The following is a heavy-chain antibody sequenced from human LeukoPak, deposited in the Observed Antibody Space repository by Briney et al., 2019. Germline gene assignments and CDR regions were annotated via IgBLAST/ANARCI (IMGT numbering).Heavy chain of an antibody. CDR2: ISSSSSYI. CDR3: ARGSSRSSGYYYVNY. Sequence: PGGSLRLSCAASGFTFSSYSMNWVRQAPGKGLEWVSSISSSSSYIYYADSVKGRFTISRDNAKNSLYLQMNSLRAEDTAVYYCARGSSRSSGYYYVNYWGQGTLVTVSS. V-gene: IGHV3-21*01. D-gene: IGHD3-22*01. CDR1: GFTFSSYS. J-gene: IGHJ4*02.